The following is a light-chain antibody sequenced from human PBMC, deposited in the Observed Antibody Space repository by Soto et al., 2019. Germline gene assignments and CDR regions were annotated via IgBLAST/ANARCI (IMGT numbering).Light chain of an antibody. CDR3: QHYHSYSEA. V-gene: IGKV1-5*03. Sequence: DIQMTQSPSTLSGSVGDRVTITCRASQTISSWLAWYQQKPGKAPKLLIYKASTLKSGVPSRFSGSGSGTEFTLTISSLQHDDFATYYCQHYHSYSEAFGQGPKVELK. CDR1: QTISSW. CDR2: KAS. J-gene: IGKJ1*01.